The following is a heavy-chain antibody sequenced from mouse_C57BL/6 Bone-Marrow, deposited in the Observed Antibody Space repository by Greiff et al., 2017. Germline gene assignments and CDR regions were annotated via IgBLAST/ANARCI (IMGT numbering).Heavy chain of an antibody. J-gene: IGHJ3*01. D-gene: IGHD1-1*01. Sequence: EVKLMESGGDLVKPGGSLKLSCAASGFTFSSYGMSWVRQTPDKRLEWVATISSCGSYTYYPDSVKGRFTISRDNAKNTLYLVMIRLKSENTAVYYCAGLLRSGRFAYWGQGTLVTVSA. CDR1: GFTFSSYG. V-gene: IGHV5-6*01. CDR2: ISSCGSYT. CDR3: AGLLRSGRFAY.